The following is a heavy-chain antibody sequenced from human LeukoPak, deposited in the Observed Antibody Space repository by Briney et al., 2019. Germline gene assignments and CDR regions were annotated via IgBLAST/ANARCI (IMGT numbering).Heavy chain of an antibody. CDR3: ARERTDTSMDY. CDR2: IYTSGST. Sequence: SQTLSLTCTVSRGSISSGSDYWTWIRQPAGKGLEWIGRIYTSGSTNHNPSLKSRVTISLDTSKNQFSLKLISVTAADTAVYFCARERTDTSMDYWGQGTLVTVSS. CDR1: RGSISSGSDY. V-gene: IGHV4-61*02. D-gene: IGHD5-18*01. J-gene: IGHJ4*02.